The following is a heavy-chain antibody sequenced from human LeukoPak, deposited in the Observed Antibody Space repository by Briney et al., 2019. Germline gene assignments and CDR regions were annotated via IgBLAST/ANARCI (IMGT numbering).Heavy chain of an antibody. CDR3: ARDGVAGAGTDGVKGGY. Sequence: PGGCLRLSCAASGFTFFSDSMNWVRQAPGRGREGVSSISSSSRYIYYADSVKGRFTNPRDNPKNSLHLQMNSLRAADTAVYYCARDGVAGAGTDGVKGGYWGQGTLVTVSS. D-gene: IGHD6-13*01. CDR2: ISSSSRYI. J-gene: IGHJ4*02. V-gene: IGHV3-21*01. CDR1: GFTFFSDS.